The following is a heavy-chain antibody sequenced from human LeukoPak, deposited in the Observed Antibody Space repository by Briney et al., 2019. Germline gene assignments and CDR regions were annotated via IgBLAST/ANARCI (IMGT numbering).Heavy chain of an antibody. CDR2: INPSGGST. V-gene: IGHV1-46*01. J-gene: IGHJ4*02. CDR1: GYTFTSYY. CDR3: ARGLTLYGDYDAY. Sequence: ASVKVSCKASGYTFTSYYMHWVRQAPGQGLEWMGIINPSGGSTSYAQKFQDRVAMTRDTSTSTVYMQLSSLRSEDTAVYYCARGLTLYGDYDAYWGQGTLVTVSS. D-gene: IGHD4-17*01.